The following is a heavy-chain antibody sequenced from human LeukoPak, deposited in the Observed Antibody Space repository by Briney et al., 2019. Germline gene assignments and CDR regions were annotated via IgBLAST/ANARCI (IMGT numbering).Heavy chain of an antibody. CDR3: ARDMAPGGYFDY. D-gene: IGHD3-10*01. CDR2: ISSRGSTI. CDR1: GFTFSDYY. V-gene: IGHV3-11*04. Sequence: PGGSLRLSCAASGFTFSDYYMSWIRQAPGKGLEWVSYISSRGSTIYYADSVKGRFAISRDNAKNSLYLQMNSLRAEDTAVYYCARDMAPGGYFDYWGQGTLVTVSS. J-gene: IGHJ4*02.